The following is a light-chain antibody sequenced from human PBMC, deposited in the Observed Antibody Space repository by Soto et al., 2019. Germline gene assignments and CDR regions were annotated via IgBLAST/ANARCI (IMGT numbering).Light chain of an antibody. J-gene: IGLJ1*01. CDR1: SSNIGAGYD. CDR2: GNG. Sequence: QSVLTQPPSVSGAPGQRVTISCTGSSSNIGAGYDVHWYQQLPGTAPKLLIYGNGNRPSGVPDRFSGSKSGTSASLAITGLQAEDEADYHCQSYDSSLSGVFGTGTKLTVL. V-gene: IGLV1-40*01. CDR3: QSYDSSLSGV.